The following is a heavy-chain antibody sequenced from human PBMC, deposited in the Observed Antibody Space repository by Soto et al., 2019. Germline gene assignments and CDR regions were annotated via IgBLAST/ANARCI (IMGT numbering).Heavy chain of an antibody. CDR2: MNPINGAT. CDR1: GYDFTAYD. V-gene: IGHV1-8*02. CDR3: GRGPSPRAPACGTPYYYDMDV. D-gene: IGHD2-2*01. J-gene: IGHJ6*02. Sequence: ASVKVSCKASGYDFTAYDINWVRQASGQGLEWMGWMNPINGATGSARRFQGRVSMTRNTATGTAYLELTSLRSDDTAVYYCGRGPSPRAPACGTPYYYDMDVWGQGTTVTVAS.